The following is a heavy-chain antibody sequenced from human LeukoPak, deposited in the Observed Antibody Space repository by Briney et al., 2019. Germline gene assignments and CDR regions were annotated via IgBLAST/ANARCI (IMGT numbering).Heavy chain of an antibody. CDR1: GFTFSRNW. CDR2: ISSGSTYI. J-gene: IGHJ5*02. Sequence: GGSLRLSRAASGFTFSRNWMTWVRQAPGRGLEWVSSISSGSTYIYYAGSVKGRFTISRDNGKNSLYLQMNSLRAEDTAVYYCARDKLAYCGGDCYPDAWGQGTLVTVSS. D-gene: IGHD2-21*02. CDR3: ARDKLAYCGGDCYPDA. V-gene: IGHV3-21*01.